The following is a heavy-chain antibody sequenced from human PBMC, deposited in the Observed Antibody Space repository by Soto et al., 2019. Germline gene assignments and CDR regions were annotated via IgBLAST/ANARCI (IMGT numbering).Heavy chain of an antibody. J-gene: IGHJ4*02. CDR2: FDPEDGET. V-gene: IGHV1-24*01. D-gene: IGHD3-3*01. CDR3: ATGEYSHRHYDLDY. CDR1: GYTLTELS. Sequence: GASVKVSCKVSGYTLTELSMHWVRQAPGKGLEWMGGFDPEDGETIYAQKFQGRVTMTEDTSTDTAYMELSSLRSEDTAVYYCATGEYSHRHYDLDYWGQGTLVTVSS.